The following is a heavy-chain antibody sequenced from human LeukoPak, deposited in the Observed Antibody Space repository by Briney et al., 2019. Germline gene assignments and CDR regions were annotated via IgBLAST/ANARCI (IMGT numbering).Heavy chain of an antibody. Sequence: SQTLSLTCTVSGGSISSGDYYWSWIRQPPGKGLEWIGYIYYSGSTYYNPSLKSRVTISVDTSKNQFSLKLSSVTAADTAVYYCVRALGVVTAYDWGQGTLVTVSS. CDR3: VRALGVVTAYD. J-gene: IGHJ4*02. D-gene: IGHD2-21*02. V-gene: IGHV4-30-4*01. CDR2: IYYSGST. CDR1: GGSISSGDYY.